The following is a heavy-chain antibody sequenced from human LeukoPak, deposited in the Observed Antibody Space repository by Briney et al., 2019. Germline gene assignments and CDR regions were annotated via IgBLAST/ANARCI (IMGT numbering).Heavy chain of an antibody. CDR2: IKQDGSEK. V-gene: IGHV3-7*01. CDR1: GFTVSSNY. J-gene: IGHJ4*02. CDR3: ARVKRGNSAFPADY. D-gene: IGHD4-23*01. Sequence: GGSLRLSCAASGFTVSSNYMSWVRQAPGKGLEWVANIKQDGSEKYYVDSVKGRFTISRDNAKNSLYLQMNSLRAEDTAVYYCARVKRGNSAFPADYWGQGTLVTVSS.